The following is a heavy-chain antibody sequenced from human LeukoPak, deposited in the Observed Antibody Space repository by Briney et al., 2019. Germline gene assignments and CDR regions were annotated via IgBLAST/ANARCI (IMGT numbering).Heavy chain of an antibody. CDR2: IYSSGSA. V-gene: IGHV4-39*07. Sequence: PSETLSLTCTVSGGSISSNNYYWAWIRQPPGKGLEWIGSIYSSGSASYNPSLKSRVSIVLDTSKNQFSLKVTSVTAADTAVYYCARDRSSYAKGHYDYWGQGTLVTVSS. D-gene: IGHD6-6*01. CDR1: GGSISSNNYY. CDR3: ARDRSSYAKGHYDY. J-gene: IGHJ4*01.